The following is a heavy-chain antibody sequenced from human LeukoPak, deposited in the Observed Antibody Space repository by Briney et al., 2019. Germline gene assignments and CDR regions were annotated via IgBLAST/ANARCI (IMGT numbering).Heavy chain of an antibody. CDR3: TRDQTPYY. CDR1: GFTFGDYA. J-gene: IGHJ4*02. V-gene: IGHV3-49*04. CDR2: IRSQIYGGTP. Sequence: GGSLRLSCTASGFTFGDYATTWVRQAPGKGLEWVGFIRSQIYGGTPEYAASVKGRFTTSRDDSEGVAYLQMNSLKTEDTAVYYCTRDQTPYYWGQGTLVTVSS.